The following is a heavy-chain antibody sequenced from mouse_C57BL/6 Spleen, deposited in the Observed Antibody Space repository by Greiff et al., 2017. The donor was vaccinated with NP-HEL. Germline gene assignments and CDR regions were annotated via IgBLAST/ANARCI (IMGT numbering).Heavy chain of an antibody. CDR1: GYTFTDYY. Sequence: VQLQQSGPELVKPGASVKISCKASGYTFTDYYMNWVKQSHGKSLEWIGDINPNNGGTSYNQKFKGKATLTVDKSSSTAYMELRSLTSEDSAVYYCANDGYYVPFDYWGQGTTLTVSS. J-gene: IGHJ2*01. CDR3: ANDGYYVPFDY. V-gene: IGHV1-26*01. CDR2: INPNNGGT. D-gene: IGHD2-3*01.